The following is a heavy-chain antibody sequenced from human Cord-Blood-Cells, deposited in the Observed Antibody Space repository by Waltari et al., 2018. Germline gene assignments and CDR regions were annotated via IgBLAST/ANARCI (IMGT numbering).Heavy chain of an antibody. D-gene: IGHD2-15*01. CDR2: INPNSGGT. Sequence: QVQLVQSGAEVKKPGASVKVSCKASGYTFTGYYMHWVRQAPGQGLEWMGWINPNSGGTNLAQKFEGRVTMTGDTSSSTGYMELSRLRSDDTAVYYCARVYCSGGSCYSEGVDYWGQGTLVTVSS. J-gene: IGHJ4*02. CDR1: GYTFTGYY. CDR3: ARVYCSGGSCYSEGVDY. V-gene: IGHV1-2*02.